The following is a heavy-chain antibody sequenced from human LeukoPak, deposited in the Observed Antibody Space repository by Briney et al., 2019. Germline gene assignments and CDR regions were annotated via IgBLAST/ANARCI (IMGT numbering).Heavy chain of an antibody. CDR2: ITSDGSTT. CDR3: ARDVKYQLPLLDY. CDR1: GFTFSSYW. D-gene: IGHD2-2*01. J-gene: IGHJ4*02. V-gene: IGHV3-74*01. Sequence: GGSLRLSCVVSGFTFSSYWMHWVRQAPGKGLVWVSLITSDGSTTGYADSVKGRFTISRDNAKNTLYLQMNSLRAEDTAVYYCARDVKYQLPLLDYWGQGTLVTVSS.